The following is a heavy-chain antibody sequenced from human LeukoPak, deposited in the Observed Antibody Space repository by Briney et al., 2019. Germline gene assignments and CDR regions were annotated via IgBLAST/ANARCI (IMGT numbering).Heavy chain of an antibody. J-gene: IGHJ3*02. V-gene: IGHV3-7*01. CDR1: GFTFSRYW. D-gene: IGHD3-22*01. CDR3: ARYFYNDDGYSEDAFDI. CDR2: IKEDGGEM. Sequence: GGSLRLSCEASGFTFSRYWMTWVRQAPGKGLEWVANIKEDGGEMSYVDSMKGRFTISRDNAKSSLYLQMNSLGAEDTAVYYCARYFYNDDGYSEDAFDIWGQGTMVTVSS.